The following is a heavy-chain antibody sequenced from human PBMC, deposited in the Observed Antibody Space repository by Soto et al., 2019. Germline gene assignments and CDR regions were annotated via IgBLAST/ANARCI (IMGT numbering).Heavy chain of an antibody. V-gene: IGHV1-69*02. CDR2: IIPILGIA. D-gene: IGHD2-2*02. Sequence: QVQLVQSGAEVKKPGSSVKVSCKASGGTFSSYTISWVRQAPGQGLEWMGRIIPILGIATYAQKFQGRVTITADKSTRPAYMELSSLRSEDTAVYYCAMEYCSSTSCYRDYWGQGTLVTVSS. J-gene: IGHJ4*02. CDR3: AMEYCSSTSCYRDY. CDR1: GGTFSSYT.